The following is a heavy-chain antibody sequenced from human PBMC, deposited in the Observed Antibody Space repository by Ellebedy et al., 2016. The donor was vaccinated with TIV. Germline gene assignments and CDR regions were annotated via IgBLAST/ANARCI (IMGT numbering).Heavy chain of an antibody. CDR2: ISAYNGNT. V-gene: IGHV1-18*04. CDR1: GYTFTGYY. D-gene: IGHD2-2*02. J-gene: IGHJ4*02. CDR3: ARAWCSSTSCHTVDY. Sequence: ASVKVSXXASGYTFTGYYMHWVRQAPGQGLEWMGWISAYNGNTNYAQKLQGRVTITTDTSTSTAYMELRSLRSDDTAVYYCARAWCSSTSCHTVDYWGQGTLVTVSS.